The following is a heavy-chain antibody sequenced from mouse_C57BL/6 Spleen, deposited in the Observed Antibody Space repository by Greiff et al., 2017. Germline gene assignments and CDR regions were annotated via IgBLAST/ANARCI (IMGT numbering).Heavy chain of an antibody. J-gene: IGHJ4*01. V-gene: IGHV2-2*01. D-gene: IGHD2-5*01. CDR2: IWSGGST. Sequence: VQLQESGPGLVQPSQSLSITCTVSGFSFPSYGVHWVRQSPGKGLEWLGVIWSGGSTDYNAAFISRLCISKDKAKSQVFFKMNRLQADDSAINYSARNYYSNDYAMDYWGQGTSVTVSS. CDR3: ARNYYSNDYAMDY. CDR1: GFSFPSYG.